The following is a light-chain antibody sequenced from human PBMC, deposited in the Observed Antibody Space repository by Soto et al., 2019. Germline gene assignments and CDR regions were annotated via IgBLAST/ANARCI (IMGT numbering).Light chain of an antibody. CDR3: QQLNSYPLT. V-gene: IGKV1-9*01. CDR1: QGISSY. Sequence: DIQLTQSPSFLSASVGDRVTITCRASQGISSYLAWYQQKPGKAPKLLIYAASTLQSGVPSRFSGSGSGTDFTLTISSLQPEDFATYYFQQLNSYPLTFGPGTKVDIK. CDR2: AAS. J-gene: IGKJ3*01.